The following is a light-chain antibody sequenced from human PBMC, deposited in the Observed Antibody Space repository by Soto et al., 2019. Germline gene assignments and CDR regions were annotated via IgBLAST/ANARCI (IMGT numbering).Light chain of an antibody. J-gene: IGKJ4*01. CDR1: QSVLYTYNNKNC. Sequence: DIVMTQSPDSLAVSLGERATINCKSSQSVLYTYNNKNCLAWYQQKPGQPPKLLIYSASTRESGVPDRFSGSGSGTDFTLTISSLQAEDVAVYYCQQYYSTFLTFGGGTKVEIK. CDR2: SAS. CDR3: QQYYSTFLT. V-gene: IGKV4-1*01.